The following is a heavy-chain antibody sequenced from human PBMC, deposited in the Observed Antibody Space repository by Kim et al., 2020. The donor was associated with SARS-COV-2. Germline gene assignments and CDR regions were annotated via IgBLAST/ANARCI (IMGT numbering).Heavy chain of an antibody. CDR3: ARILRTSMITFGGVKLGAYYFDY. CDR1: GGSISSGGYY. V-gene: IGHV4-31*03. CDR2: IYYSGST. D-gene: IGHD3-16*01. J-gene: IGHJ4*02. Sequence: SETLSLTCTVSGGSISSGGYYWSWIRQHPGKGLEWNGYIYYSGSTYYNPSLKRRVTISVDTSKNQFSLKLSSVTAADTAVYYCARILRTSMITFGGVKLGAYYFDYWGQGTLVTVSS.